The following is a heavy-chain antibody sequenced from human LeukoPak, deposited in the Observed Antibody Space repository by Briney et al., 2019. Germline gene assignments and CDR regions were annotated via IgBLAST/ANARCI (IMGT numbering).Heavy chain of an antibody. D-gene: IGHD3-16*01. J-gene: IGHJ4*02. CDR3: ARLGWGSNYVDL. Sequence: PSETLSLTCTVSGGSISAYNWGWIRQSPGKGLEYIGYVFHTGSTNRNPSLESRLTISVDTSKRQSSLKLTSVTAADTAVYYCARLGWGSNYVDLWGQGTLVTVST. V-gene: IGHV4-59*01. CDR1: GGSISAYN. CDR2: VFHTGST.